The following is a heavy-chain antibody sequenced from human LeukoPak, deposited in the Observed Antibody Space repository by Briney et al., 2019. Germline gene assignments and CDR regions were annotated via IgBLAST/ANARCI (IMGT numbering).Heavy chain of an antibody. CDR2: IYYSGST. V-gene: IGHV4-39*01. CDR3: ARHGGVGVIPDFDY. Sequence: SETLSLTCAVSGDSISSSSYYWGWIRQPPGKGLEWIGSIYYSGSTYYNPSLKSRVTMSVDTSKNQFSLKLSSVTAADTAVYYCARHGGVGVIPDFDYWGPGTLVTVSS. D-gene: IGHD2-8*02. CDR1: GDSISSSSYY. J-gene: IGHJ4*02.